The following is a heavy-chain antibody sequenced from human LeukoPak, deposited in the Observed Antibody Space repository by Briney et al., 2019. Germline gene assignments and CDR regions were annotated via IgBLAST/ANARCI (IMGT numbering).Heavy chain of an antibody. V-gene: IGHV3-66*01. CDR3: ARDRDYSGSGSPDS. D-gene: IGHD3-10*01. CDR2: IYSGGST. CDR1: GFTVSSNY. Sequence: GGSLRLSCAASGFTVSSNYMSWVRQAPGKGLEWVSVIYSGGSTYYADSVKGRFTISRDDSTNTLHLQMNSLRVDDTAVYYCARDRDYSGSGSPDSWGQGTLVTVS. J-gene: IGHJ4*02.